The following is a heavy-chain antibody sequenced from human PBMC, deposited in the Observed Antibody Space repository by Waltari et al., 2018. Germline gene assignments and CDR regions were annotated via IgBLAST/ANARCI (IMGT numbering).Heavy chain of an antibody. J-gene: IGHJ4*02. V-gene: IGHV4-34*01. CDR1: GGSFSGYY. CDR2: MHPSGST. Sequence: QVQLQQWGAGLLKPSETLSLTCAVYGGSFSGYYGSWIRQPAGKGLEWIGEMHPSGSTYYNPSLQSRVTILVDTSKNQLSLKLSSVTAADTAVYYCARGPDHAKTGYWGQGTLVTVSS. CDR3: ARGPDHAKTGY.